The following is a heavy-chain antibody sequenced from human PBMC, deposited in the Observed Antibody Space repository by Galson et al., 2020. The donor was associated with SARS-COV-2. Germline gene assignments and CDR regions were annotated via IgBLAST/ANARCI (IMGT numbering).Heavy chain of an antibody. Sequence: ASVKVSCKASGYTFSGYAIHWVRQAPGQRLDWMGWINTGTGNTKYSQNLQGRVTITRDTSASTAHMELRSLRSEDTVVYFCARGVVSPKDCWSGVDYWGQGARVTVSS. CDR2: INTGTGNT. CDR3: ARGVVSPKDCWSGVDY. J-gene: IGHJ4*02. V-gene: IGHV1-3*04. D-gene: IGHD3-3*01. CDR1: GYTFSGYA.